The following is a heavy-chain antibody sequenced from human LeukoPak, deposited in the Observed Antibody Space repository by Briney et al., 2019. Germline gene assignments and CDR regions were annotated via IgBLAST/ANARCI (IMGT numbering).Heavy chain of an antibody. CDR3: ARRATVTTWGYYYYYGMDV. D-gene: IGHD4-17*01. CDR2: INHSGST. V-gene: IGHV4-34*01. Sequence: SETLSLTCAVYGGSFRGYYWSWIRQPPGKGLEWIGEINHSGSTNYNPSLKSRVTISVDTSKNQFSLKLSSVTAADTAVYYCARRATVTTWGYYYYYGMDVWGQGTTVTVSS. CDR1: GGSFRGYY. J-gene: IGHJ6*02.